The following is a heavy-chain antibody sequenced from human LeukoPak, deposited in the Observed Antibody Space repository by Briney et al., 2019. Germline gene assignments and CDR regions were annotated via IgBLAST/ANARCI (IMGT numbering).Heavy chain of an antibody. D-gene: IGHD3-22*01. V-gene: IGHV3-30*04. J-gene: IGHJ4*02. CDR3: AKDDYDYYDSSRYKGKPFRDY. Sequence: GRSLRLSCAASGFTFSSYAMHWVRLAPGKGLEWVAVISYDGSKKYYADSVKDRFTISRDNSRNTLYLQMNSLRAEDTAVYYCAKDDYDYYDSSRYKGKPFRDYWGQGTLVTVSS. CDR2: ISYDGSKK. CDR1: GFTFSSYA.